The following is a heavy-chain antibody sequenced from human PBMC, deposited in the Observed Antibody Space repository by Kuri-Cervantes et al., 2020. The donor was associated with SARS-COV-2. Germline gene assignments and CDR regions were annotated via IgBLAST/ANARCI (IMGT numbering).Heavy chain of an antibody. J-gene: IGHJ3*02. CDR1: GYTFTGYY. Sequence: ASVKVSCKASGYTFTGYYMHWVRQAPGQGLEWMGWINPNSGGTNHAQKFQGRVTMTRNTSISTAYMELSSLRSEDTAVYYCARVVTYYDFWSGYYTNAFDIWGQGTMVTVSS. CDR2: INPNSGGT. V-gene: IGHV1-2*02. CDR3: ARVVTYYDFWSGYYTNAFDI. D-gene: IGHD3-3*01.